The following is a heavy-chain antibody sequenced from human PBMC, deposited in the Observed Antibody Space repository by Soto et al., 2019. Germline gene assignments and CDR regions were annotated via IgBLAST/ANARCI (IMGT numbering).Heavy chain of an antibody. CDR1: GYTFTSHD. D-gene: IGHD3-22*01. J-gene: IGHJ5*02. Sequence: ASVKVSCKASGYTFTSHDINWVRQATGQGLEWMGWMNPNRGNTGYAQKFQGRVTMTRSTSISTAYMELSNLRSEDTAVYYCVRGYPYSSGPWGQGTLVTVSS. CDR2: MNPNRGNT. V-gene: IGHV1-8*01. CDR3: VRGYPYSSGP.